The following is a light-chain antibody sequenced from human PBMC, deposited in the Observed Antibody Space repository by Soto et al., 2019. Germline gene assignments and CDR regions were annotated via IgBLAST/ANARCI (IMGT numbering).Light chain of an antibody. CDR3: HQYNSYSPEWT. Sequence: DIQMTQSPSTLSASVGDRVTITCRASQSIGEWLAWYQQKPGKAPKLLIYKASTLESGVPSRFRCSGSGTDFALIITSLQPDDFATYYCHQYNSYSPEWTFGQGTKVESK. V-gene: IGKV1-5*03. CDR2: KAS. CDR1: QSIGEW. J-gene: IGKJ1*01.